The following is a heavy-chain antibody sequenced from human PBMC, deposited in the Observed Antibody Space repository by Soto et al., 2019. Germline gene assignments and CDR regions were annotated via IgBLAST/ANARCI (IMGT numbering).Heavy chain of an antibody. D-gene: IGHD6-19*01. CDR3: AAEGQRGWTNFDY. V-gene: IGHV1-58*02. J-gene: IGHJ4*02. Sequence: ASVKVSCKASGFTFTSSAMQWVRQARGQRLEWIGWIVVGSGNTNYAQKFQERVTITRDMSTSTAYMELSSLRSEDTAVYYCAAEGQRGWTNFDYWGQGTLVTVSS. CDR2: IVVGSGNT. CDR1: GFTFTSSA.